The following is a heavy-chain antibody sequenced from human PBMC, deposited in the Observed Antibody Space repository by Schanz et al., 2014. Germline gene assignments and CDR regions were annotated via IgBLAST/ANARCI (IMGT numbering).Heavy chain of an antibody. D-gene: IGHD3-3*01. CDR1: GITFSSYS. CDR3: AATTILAD. Sequence: EVQLVESGGGFVQPGGSLRLSCAASGITFSSYSMNWVRQAPGKGLEWVSSVSHGGTYIYYADSVRGRFTISRDNAKNSLFLQMNSLRDEDTAVYYCAATTILADWGQGTLVAVSS. V-gene: IGHV3-21*01. J-gene: IGHJ4*02. CDR2: VSHGGTYI.